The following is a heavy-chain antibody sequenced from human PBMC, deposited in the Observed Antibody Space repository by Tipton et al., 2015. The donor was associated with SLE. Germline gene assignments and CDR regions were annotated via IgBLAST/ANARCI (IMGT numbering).Heavy chain of an antibody. V-gene: IGHV4-59*11. CDR1: GGSISSHY. D-gene: IGHD6-13*01. Sequence: TLSLTCTVSGGSISSHYWTWTRQPPGKGLEWIGYIYYSGSTNYNPSLKSRVTISVDTSKNQFSLKLSSVTAADTAVYYCARDSEQQLVLDYWGQGTLVTVSS. CDR3: ARDSEQQLVLDY. J-gene: IGHJ4*02. CDR2: IYYSGST.